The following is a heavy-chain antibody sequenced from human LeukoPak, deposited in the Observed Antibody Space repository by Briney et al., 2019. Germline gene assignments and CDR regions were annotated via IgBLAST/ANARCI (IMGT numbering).Heavy chain of an antibody. CDR3: ARVREWERGFDY. Sequence: PPGSLRLSCAASGFTLSSNTMNWVRQAQGKGLEWVSSISSSSSYIYYADSVKGRFTISRDNAKNSLYLQMNSLRAEDTAVYYCARVREWERGFDYWGQGTLVTVSS. CDR2: ISSSSSYI. D-gene: IGHD1-1*01. CDR1: GFTLSSNT. J-gene: IGHJ4*02. V-gene: IGHV3-21*01.